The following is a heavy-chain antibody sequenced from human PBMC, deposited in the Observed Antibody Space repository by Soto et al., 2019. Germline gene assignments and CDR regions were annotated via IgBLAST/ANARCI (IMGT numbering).Heavy chain of an antibody. J-gene: IGHJ6*02. Sequence: EVQLVETGGGLIQPGGSLRLSCAASGFTVSSTYMSWVRQAPGKGLEWVSVIDSGGSTYYADSVRGRFTISRDNCKNTLYLQMKRLRAEDTAVYYCARDPAATRHGMDVWGQGTTVTVSS. CDR2: IDSGGST. CDR3: ARDPAATRHGMDV. CDR1: GFTVSSTY. D-gene: IGHD2-15*01. V-gene: IGHV3-53*02.